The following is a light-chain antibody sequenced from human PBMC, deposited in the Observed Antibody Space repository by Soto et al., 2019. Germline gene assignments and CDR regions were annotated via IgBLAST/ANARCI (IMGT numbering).Light chain of an antibody. V-gene: IGKV3-15*01. Sequence: EIVMTQSPATLSVSPGERATLSCRASQSVGTYLAWYQQKPGQAPRLLIYSASTRATGIPARFSGSGSGTEFTLTISSLQSEDFAIHYCQEYDDWPPWTFGQGTRVEVK. CDR3: QEYDDWPPWT. CDR2: SAS. CDR1: QSVGTY. J-gene: IGKJ1*01.